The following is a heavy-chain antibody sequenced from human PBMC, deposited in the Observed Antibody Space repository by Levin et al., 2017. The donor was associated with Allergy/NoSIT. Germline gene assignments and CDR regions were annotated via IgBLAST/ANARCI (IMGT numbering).Heavy chain of an antibody. Sequence: PGGSLRLSCAASGFTFDDYTMHWVRQAPGKGLEWVSLISWDGGSTYYADSVKGRFTISRDNSKNSLYLQMNSLRTEDTALYYCAKDMGSYSSPHPPWGFDYWGQGTLVTVSS. V-gene: IGHV3-43*01. CDR3: AKDMGSYSSPHPPWGFDY. D-gene: IGHD6-13*01. CDR2: ISWDGGST. CDR1: GFTFDDYT. J-gene: IGHJ4*02.